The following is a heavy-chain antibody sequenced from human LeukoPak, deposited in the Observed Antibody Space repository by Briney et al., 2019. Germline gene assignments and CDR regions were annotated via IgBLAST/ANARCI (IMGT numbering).Heavy chain of an antibody. D-gene: IGHD5-18*01. CDR2: ISWNSGSI. Sequence: GGSLRLSCAASGFTFDDYAMHWVRQAPGKGLEWVSGISWNSGSIGYADSVKGRFTISRDNSKNTLYLQMNSLRAEDTAVYYCAKELDVDTAEGGYWGQGTLVTVSS. J-gene: IGHJ4*02. CDR3: AKELDVDTAEGGY. V-gene: IGHV3-9*01. CDR1: GFTFDDYA.